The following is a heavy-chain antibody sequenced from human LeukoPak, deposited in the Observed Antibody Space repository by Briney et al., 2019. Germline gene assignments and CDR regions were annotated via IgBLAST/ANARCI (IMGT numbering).Heavy chain of an antibody. CDR1: GFTFTTHG. J-gene: IGHJ4*02. D-gene: IGHD1-14*01. CDR3: AKRGVPGTHYFDC. CDR2: ISVSGGAT. Sequence: GGSLRLSCAASGFTFTTHGMSWVRQAPGKGLEWVSSISVSGGATYYADSVKGRFTISRDNSKNTLYRQMSSLRADDTALYYCAKRGVPGTHYFDCWGQGTLVTVSS. V-gene: IGHV3-23*01.